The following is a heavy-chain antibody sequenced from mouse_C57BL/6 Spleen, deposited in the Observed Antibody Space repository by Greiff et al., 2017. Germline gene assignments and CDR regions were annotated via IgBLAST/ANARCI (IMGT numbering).Heavy chain of an antibody. CDR1: GFSFNTYA. CDR3: VRHSLYYYGSSYLYWYFDV. V-gene: IGHV10-1*01. D-gene: IGHD1-1*01. CDR2: IRSKSNNYAT. J-gene: IGHJ1*03. Sequence: EVHLVESGGGLVQPKGSLKLSCAASGFSFNTYAMNWVRQAPGKGLEWVARIRSKSNNYATYYADSVKDRFTISRDDSESMLYLQMNNLKTEDTAMYYCVRHSLYYYGSSYLYWYFDVWGTGTTVTVSS.